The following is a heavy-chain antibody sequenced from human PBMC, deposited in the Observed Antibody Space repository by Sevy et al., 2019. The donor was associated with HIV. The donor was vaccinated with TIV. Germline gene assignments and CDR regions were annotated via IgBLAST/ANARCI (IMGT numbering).Heavy chain of an antibody. V-gene: IGHV3-30*18. CDR2: ISNDGSDK. CDR3: ANSRGRYEGSSWLYYYYIMDV. CDR1: GFSFSRHG. J-gene: IGHJ6*01. D-gene: IGHD6-13*01. Sequence: GGSLRLSCAAAGFSFSRHGMHWARQAPGKGLEWVAVISNDGSDKEYAESVKGRFTVSRDNSKDTVYLQMNSLRLDDTAAYYCANSRGRYEGSSWLYYYYIMDVWGQGTMVTVSS.